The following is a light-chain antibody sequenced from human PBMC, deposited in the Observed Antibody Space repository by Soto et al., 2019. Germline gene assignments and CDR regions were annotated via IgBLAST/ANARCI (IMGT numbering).Light chain of an antibody. CDR1: QSVSSN. CDR3: QQYNNWLIT. J-gene: IGKJ5*01. Sequence: EIVMTQSPATLSVSPGDRATLSCRASQSVSSNLAWYQQKPGRAPRLLIYGASTRATGIPARFSGSGSGTEFTLTISSLQSEDFAVYYCQQYNNWLITFGQGTRLEIK. CDR2: GAS. V-gene: IGKV3-15*01.